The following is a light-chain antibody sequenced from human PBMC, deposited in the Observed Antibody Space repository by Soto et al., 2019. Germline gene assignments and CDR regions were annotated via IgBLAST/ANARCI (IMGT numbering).Light chain of an antibody. J-gene: IGKJ1*01. V-gene: IGKV3-15*01. Sequence: EIEMTQSPATLSVSPGERATLYCRASQSVSSNLAWYQQRVGQAPKLLIYDASTRATGIPARFSGSGSGTEFTLTISSLQSEDFAVYYCQQYNDWPETFGQGTKVEIK. CDR1: QSVSSN. CDR3: QQYNDWPET. CDR2: DAS.